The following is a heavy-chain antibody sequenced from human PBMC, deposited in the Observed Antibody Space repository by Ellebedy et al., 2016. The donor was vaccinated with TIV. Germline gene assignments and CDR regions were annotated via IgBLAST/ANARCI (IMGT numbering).Heavy chain of an antibody. CDR2: ISSDGSNT. D-gene: IGHD3-22*01. Sequence: GGSLRLSCAASGFTFSSFAMHWVRKAPGKGLEWLSVISSDGSNTYNADSVKGRFTITRDNSKNTLYLQMNRLRTEDTAVYFCAKGSSSGFTYDRVGFEYWGQGALVTVSS. CDR3: AKGSSSGFTYDRVGFEY. CDR1: GFTFSSFA. J-gene: IGHJ4*02. V-gene: IGHV3-23*01.